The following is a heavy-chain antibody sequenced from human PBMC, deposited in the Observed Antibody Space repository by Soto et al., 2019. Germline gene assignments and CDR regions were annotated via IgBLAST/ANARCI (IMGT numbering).Heavy chain of an antibody. J-gene: IGHJ5*02. CDR1: GYTFTSYA. CDR3: ARDHGGITMVRGVLIEDWFDP. V-gene: IGHV1-3*01. D-gene: IGHD3-10*01. CDR2: LNAGNGNT. Sequence: QVQLVQSGAEVKKPGASVKVSCKASGYTFTSYAMHWVRQAPGQRREWMGWLNAGNGNTKYSQKFQGRVTITRDTSASPAYLELSSLRYEETAVYYCARDHGGITMVRGVLIEDWFDPWGQGTLVTVSS.